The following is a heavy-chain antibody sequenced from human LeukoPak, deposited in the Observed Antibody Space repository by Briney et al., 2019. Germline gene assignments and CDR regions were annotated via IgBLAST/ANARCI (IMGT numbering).Heavy chain of an antibody. CDR2: ISSNGDST. J-gene: IGHJ5*02. CDR3: VKSGSSFGANWFDP. D-gene: IGHD1-26*01. CDR1: GFTFSTYA. Sequence: PGGSLRLSCVASGFTFSTYAMSWVRQAPGKGLEYVSAISSNGDSTYYADSVKGRFIISRDNSKNSLSLQMSSLRPEDTAVYYCVKSGSSFGANWFDPWGQGTLVTVSS. V-gene: IGHV3-64D*09.